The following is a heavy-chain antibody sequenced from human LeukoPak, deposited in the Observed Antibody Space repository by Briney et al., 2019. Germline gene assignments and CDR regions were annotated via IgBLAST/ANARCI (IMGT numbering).Heavy chain of an antibody. CDR2: IKQDGSEQ. Sequence: GGSLRLSCAASGFTFSSYWMSWVRQAPGKGLEWVGNIKQDGSEQYYVDSVKRRFTISRDNAKNSLYLQMSSLRAEDTAVYYCARVGGKYSSSGYWGEGTLVTVSS. D-gene: IGHD6-6*01. CDR1: GFTFSSYW. V-gene: IGHV3-7*01. CDR3: ARVGGKYSSSGY. J-gene: IGHJ4*02.